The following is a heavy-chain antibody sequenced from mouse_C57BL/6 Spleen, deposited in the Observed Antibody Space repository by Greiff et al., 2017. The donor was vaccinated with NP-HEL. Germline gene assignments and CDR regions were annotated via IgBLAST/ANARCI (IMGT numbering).Heavy chain of an antibody. CDR2: IRNKANGYTT. D-gene: IGHD2-2*01. CDR3: ARYLPYGYYYAMDY. V-gene: IGHV7-3*01. CDR1: GFTFTDYY. Sequence: EVQGVESGGGLVQPGGSLSLSCAASGFTFTDYYMSWVRQPPGKALEWLGFIRNKANGYTTEYSASVKGRFTISRDNSQSILYLQMNALRAEDSATYYCARYLPYGYYYAMDYWGQGTSVTVSS. J-gene: IGHJ4*01.